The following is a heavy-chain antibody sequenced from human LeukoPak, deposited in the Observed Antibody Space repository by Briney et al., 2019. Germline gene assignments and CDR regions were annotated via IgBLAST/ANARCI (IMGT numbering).Heavy chain of an antibody. J-gene: IGHJ4*02. D-gene: IGHD3-10*01. CDR3: ARDGVLLWSGEFFDY. Sequence: GGSLRLSCAASGFTFSSYSMSWVRQAPGKGLEWVSSISGSSSYIYYADSVKGRFTISRDNAKNSLYLQMNSLRAEDTAVYYCARDGVLLWSGEFFDYWGQGTLVTVSP. V-gene: IGHV3-21*01. CDR2: ISGSSSYI. CDR1: GFTFSSYS.